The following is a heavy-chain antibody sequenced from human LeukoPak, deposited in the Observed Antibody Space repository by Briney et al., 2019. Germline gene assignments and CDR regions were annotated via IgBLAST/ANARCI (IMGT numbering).Heavy chain of an antibody. J-gene: IGHJ4*02. CDR2: IYYSGST. CDR1: GGSISSYY. D-gene: IGHD3-10*01. V-gene: IGHV4-59*01. Sequence: SETLSLTCTVSGGSISSYYWSWIRQPPGKGLEWIGYIYYSGSTNYNPSLKSRVTISVDTSKNQFSLKLSSVTAADTAVYYCARVTYGSGSYYWDYWGQGTLVTVSS. CDR3: ARVTYGSGSYYWDY.